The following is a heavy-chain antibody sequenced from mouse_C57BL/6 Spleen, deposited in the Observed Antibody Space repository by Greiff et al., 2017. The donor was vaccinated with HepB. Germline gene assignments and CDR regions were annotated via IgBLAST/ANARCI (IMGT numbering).Heavy chain of an antibody. CDR2: ISYDGSN. V-gene: IGHV3-6*01. CDR1: GYSITSGYY. D-gene: IGHD2-5*01. CDR3: ARGDYSNLYAMDY. J-gene: IGHJ4*01. Sequence: DVQLQESGPGLVKPSQSLSLTCSVTGYSITSGYYWNWIRQFPGNKLEWMGYISYDGSNNYNPSLKNRISITRDTSKNQFFLKLNSVTTEDTATYYCARGDYSNLYAMDYWGQGTSVTVSS.